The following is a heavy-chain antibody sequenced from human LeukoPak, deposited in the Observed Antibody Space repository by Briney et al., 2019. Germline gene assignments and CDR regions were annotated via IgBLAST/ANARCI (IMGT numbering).Heavy chain of an antibody. Sequence: SQTLSLTCTVSGGSISSGSYYWSWIRQPAGKGLEWIGRIYTSGSTNYNPSLKGRVTISVDTSKNQFSLKLSSVTAADTAVYYCARGDYYDSSGYYYGHAFDIWGQGTMVTVSS. CDR2: IYTSGST. J-gene: IGHJ3*02. V-gene: IGHV4-61*02. CDR3: ARGDYYDSSGYYYGHAFDI. CDR1: GGSISSGSYY. D-gene: IGHD3-22*01.